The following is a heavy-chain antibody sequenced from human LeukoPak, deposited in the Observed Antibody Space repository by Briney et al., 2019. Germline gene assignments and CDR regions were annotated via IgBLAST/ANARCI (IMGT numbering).Heavy chain of an antibody. CDR2: ISSSSNYI. J-gene: IGHJ4*02. D-gene: IGHD4-17*01. CDR1: GFTFSSYN. Sequence: PGGSLRLSCAASGFTFSSYNMNWVRRAPEKGLEWVSPISSSSNYIYYADSVKGRFTISRDNAKNSLYLQMHSLRAEDSALYYCARESDGDYYFDYWGQGTLVTVSS. V-gene: IGHV3-21*01. CDR3: ARESDGDYYFDY.